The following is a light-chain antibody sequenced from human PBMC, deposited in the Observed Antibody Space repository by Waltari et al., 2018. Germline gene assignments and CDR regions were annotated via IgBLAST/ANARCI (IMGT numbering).Light chain of an antibody. CDR1: SSDVGAYND. CDR2: DVS. V-gene: IGLV2-14*01. J-gene: IGLJ2*01. Sequence: QSALTQPASVSGSPGQSITISCTGTSSDVGAYNDVSWYQQHPGKAPKPMIYDVSNRPSGVSNRFSGSKSGNTASLTISGLQAEDEADYYCSSYTSSSTLDVVFGGGTKLTVL. CDR3: SSYTSSSTLDVV.